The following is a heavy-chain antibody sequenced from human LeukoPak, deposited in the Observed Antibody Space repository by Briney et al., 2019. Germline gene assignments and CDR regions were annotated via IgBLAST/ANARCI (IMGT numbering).Heavy chain of an antibody. CDR3: ARMTTGHDY. Sequence: SETLSLTCGVSGTSFSSYYWSWIRQTPGKGLEWIGEVNHSGYTNMNPSLKSRVAISVDTSKNQFSLMLTSVTAADTAVYFCARMTTGHDYWGQGTLVTVSS. CDR1: GTSFSSYY. V-gene: IGHV4-34*01. CDR2: VNHSGYT. J-gene: IGHJ4*02. D-gene: IGHD4-17*01.